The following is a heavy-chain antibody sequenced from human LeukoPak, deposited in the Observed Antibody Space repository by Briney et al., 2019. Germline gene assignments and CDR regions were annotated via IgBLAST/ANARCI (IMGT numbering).Heavy chain of an antibody. CDR1: GGSISSGSYY. Sequence: SETLSLTCTVSGGSISSGSYYWSWIRQPAGKGLEWIGRIYTSGSTNYNPSLESRVTISVDTSKNQFSLKLSPVTAADTAVYYCAREPKSHRWLPHKGNAFDIWGQGTMVTVSS. D-gene: IGHD5-24*01. CDR3: AREPKSHRWLPHKGNAFDI. V-gene: IGHV4-61*02. J-gene: IGHJ3*02. CDR2: IYTSGST.